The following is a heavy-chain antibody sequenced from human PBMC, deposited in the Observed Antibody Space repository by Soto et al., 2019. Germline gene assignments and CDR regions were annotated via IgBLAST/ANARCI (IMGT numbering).Heavy chain of an antibody. CDR2: VRPSGFDT. Sequence: VQLLESGGTLIQPGGSLRLSCAASGFTFSTSAMSWVRQAPGKGLEWISSVRPSGFDTYYADSVKGRFTISRDNSRGTLYLQMNSPRAEDTAVYFCAHEGRSMAPRPTYFFGLDVWGQGTTVTVSS. J-gene: IGHJ6*02. V-gene: IGHV3-23*01. D-gene: IGHD2-8*01. CDR1: GFTFSTSA. CDR3: AHEGRSMAPRPTYFFGLDV.